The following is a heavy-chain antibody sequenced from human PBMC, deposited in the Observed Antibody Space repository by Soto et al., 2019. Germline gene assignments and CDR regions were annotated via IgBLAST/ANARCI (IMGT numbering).Heavy chain of an antibody. Sequence: SLRLSCTASGFTFGDYAMSWFRQAPGKGLEWVGFIRSKAYGGTTEYAASVKGRFTISRDDSKSIAYLQMNSLKTEDTAVYYCTRGPQFDWLLYFDYWGQGTLVTVSS. CDR1: GFTFGDYA. D-gene: IGHD3-9*01. J-gene: IGHJ4*02. CDR2: IRSKAYGGTT. V-gene: IGHV3-49*03. CDR3: TRGPQFDWLLYFDY.